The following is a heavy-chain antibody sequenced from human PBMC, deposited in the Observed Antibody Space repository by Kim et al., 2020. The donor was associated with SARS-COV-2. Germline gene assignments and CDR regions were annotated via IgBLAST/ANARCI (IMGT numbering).Heavy chain of an antibody. CDR3: SNGHAYSSYAVFCHVFD. Sequence: GGSLRLSCAASGFAFYSFWMNWVRQAPGKGLEWVATITNNDGETYYVDSVKGRFTISRDNSKNSLYLHMHSLRVEDTAVYYCSNGHAYSSYAVFCHVFD. CDR1: GFAFYSFW. J-gene: IGHJ3*01. CDR2: ITNNDGET. V-gene: IGHV3-7*01. D-gene: IGHD2-21*01.